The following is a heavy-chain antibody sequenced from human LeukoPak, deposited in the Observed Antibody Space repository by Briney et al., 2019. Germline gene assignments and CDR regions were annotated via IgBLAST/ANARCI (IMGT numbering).Heavy chain of an antibody. Sequence: GASVKVSCKASGYTFTGYYIHWVRQAPGQGLEWMGWINPNSGGTNYAQKFQGRVTMTRDTSNNQLSLKLSSVTAADTAVYYCAREITSGYYFLDYWGQGTLVTVSS. D-gene: IGHD2/OR15-2a*01. CDR2: INPNSGGT. CDR1: GYTFTGYY. J-gene: IGHJ4*02. CDR3: AREITSGYYFLDY. V-gene: IGHV1-2*02.